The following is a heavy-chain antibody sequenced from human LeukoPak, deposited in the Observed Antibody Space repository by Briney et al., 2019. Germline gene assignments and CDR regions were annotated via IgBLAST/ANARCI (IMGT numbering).Heavy chain of an antibody. CDR2: ISYDGSNK. CDR3: ATGGDLYYYDSSGLFDY. V-gene: IGHV3-30*03. J-gene: IGHJ4*02. D-gene: IGHD3-22*01. CDR1: GFTFSNYG. Sequence: PGGSLRLSCAASGFTFSNYGMHWVRQAPGKGLEWVAVISYDGSNKYYADSVKGRFTISRDNSKNTLYLQMNSLRAEDTAVYYCATGGDLYYYDSSGLFDYWGQGTLVTVSS.